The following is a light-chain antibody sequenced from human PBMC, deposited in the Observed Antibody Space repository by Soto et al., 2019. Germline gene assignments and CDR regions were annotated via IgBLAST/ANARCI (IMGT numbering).Light chain of an antibody. CDR2: HAS. J-gene: IGKJ1*01. CDR1: QSITSW. CDR3: QQYNSYWT. V-gene: IGKV1-5*01. Sequence: DIQMTQSPSTLSASVGDRVTITCRASQSITSWLAWYQQKPGKAPKVLIYHASTLESGVPSRFSGSGSGTEFTLTISSLQPDDFATYYCQQYNSYWTLGQGTKVEIK.